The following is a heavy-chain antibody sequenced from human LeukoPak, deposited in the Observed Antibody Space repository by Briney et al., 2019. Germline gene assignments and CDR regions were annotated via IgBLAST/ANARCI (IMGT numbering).Heavy chain of an antibody. CDR1: GYTFTSYD. V-gene: IGHV1-8*01. CDR3: ARGDTAMVRDY. D-gene: IGHD5-18*01. J-gene: IGHJ4*02. Sequence: AAVKVSCKASGYTFTSYDIHGVRQATGQGLEWMGWMNPNSGNTGYAQKFQGRVTMTRNTSISTAYMELSSLRSEDTAVYYCARGDTAMVRDYWGQGTLVTVSS. CDR2: MNPNSGNT.